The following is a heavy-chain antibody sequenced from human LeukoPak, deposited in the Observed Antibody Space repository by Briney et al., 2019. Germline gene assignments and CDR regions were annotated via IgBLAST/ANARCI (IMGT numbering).Heavy chain of an antibody. CDR2: ISSDGTNK. Sequence: GGSLGLSCVASGFTFRTYAMHWVRQAPGKGLEWIIVISSDGTNKYYADSVKGRFTISRDNSKNTLYLQMNSLRAEDTAVYYCARRDRHYRSSGYYPFDYWGQGTLVTVSS. CDR3: ARRDRHYRSSGYYPFDY. J-gene: IGHJ4*02. V-gene: IGHV3-30*14. D-gene: IGHD3-22*01. CDR1: GFTFRTYA.